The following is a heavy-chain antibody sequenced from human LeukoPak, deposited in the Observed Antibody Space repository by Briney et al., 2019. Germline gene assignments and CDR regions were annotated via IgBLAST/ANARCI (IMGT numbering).Heavy chain of an antibody. Sequence: SETLSLTCTVSGGSISSCYCCWIRRPARRGLEGIGRIYTSGSTNYNPSLNSRVTMSADTSKNHYSLNLRSVTAADTAVYYCARAGDYDILAGPSYNWFDPWGEGTLVTVSS. V-gene: IGHV4-4*07. CDR2: IYTSGST. J-gene: IGHJ5*02. CDR3: ARAGDYDILAGPSYNWFDP. D-gene: IGHD3-9*01. CDR1: GGSISSCY.